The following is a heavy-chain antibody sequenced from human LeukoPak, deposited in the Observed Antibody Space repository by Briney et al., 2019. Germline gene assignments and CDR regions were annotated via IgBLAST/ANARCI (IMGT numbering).Heavy chain of an antibody. CDR1: GGSISSYY. CDR3: ARGPDGYILDY. V-gene: IGHV4-59*01. D-gene: IGHD5-24*01. Sequence: PSETLSLTCTVSGGSISSYYWSWIRQPPGKGLEWIGYIYYSGSTNYNPSLKSRVTISVDTSKNQFSLKPSSVTAADTAVYYCARGPDGYILDYWGQGTLVTVSS. J-gene: IGHJ4*02. CDR2: IYYSGST.